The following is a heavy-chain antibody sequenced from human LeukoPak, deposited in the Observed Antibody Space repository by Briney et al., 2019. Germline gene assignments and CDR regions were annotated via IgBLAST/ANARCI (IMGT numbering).Heavy chain of an antibody. CDR1: GFPFISYL. Sequence: GGSLRLSCAASGFPFISYLLSWVRQAPGKGLEWVASIKQDGSEKYYVDSVKGRFTISRDNAKNSLYLQMDSLRAEDTAVYYCATRGRSSWGEGTLVTVSS. V-gene: IGHV3-7*01. CDR3: ATRGRSS. J-gene: IGHJ4*02. CDR2: IKQDGSEK. D-gene: IGHD6-13*01.